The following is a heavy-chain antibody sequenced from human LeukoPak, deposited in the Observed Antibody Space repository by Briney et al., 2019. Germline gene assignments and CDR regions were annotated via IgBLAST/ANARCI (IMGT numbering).Heavy chain of an antibody. Sequence: QSGGSLRLSCAASGFTFSSYAMHWVRQAPGKGLEWVAVISYDGSNKYYADSVKGRFTISRDNSKNTLYLQMNSLRAEDTAVYYCARGSCSSTSCPGLDYWGQGTLVTVSS. J-gene: IGHJ4*02. V-gene: IGHV3-30-3*01. CDR1: GFTFSSYA. CDR2: ISYDGSNK. CDR3: ARGSCSSTSCPGLDY. D-gene: IGHD2-2*01.